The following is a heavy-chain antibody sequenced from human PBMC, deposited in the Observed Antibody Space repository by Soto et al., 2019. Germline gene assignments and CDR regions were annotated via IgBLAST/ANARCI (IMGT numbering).Heavy chain of an antibody. J-gene: IGHJ5*02. CDR3: ARITCLQLGWFDP. Sequence: SETLSLTCAVSGGSISSSNWWSWVRQPPGKGLEWSGEIYHSGSTNYNPSLKSRVTISVDKSKNQFSLKLSSVIDADTAVYYCARITCLQLGWFDPWGQGTLVTVSS. V-gene: IGHV4-4*02. CDR1: GGSISSSNW. CDR2: IYHSGST. D-gene: IGHD1-1*01.